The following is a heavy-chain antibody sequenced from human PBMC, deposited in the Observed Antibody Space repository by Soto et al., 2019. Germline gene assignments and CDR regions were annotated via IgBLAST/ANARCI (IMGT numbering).Heavy chain of an antibody. CDR1: GGTFSSYA. Sequence: GASVKVSCKASGGTFSSYAISWVRQAPGQGLEWMGRIIPILGIANYAQKFQGRVTITADKSTSTAYMELSSLRSEDTAVYYCARGGSSGPFGYWGQGTLVTVSS. D-gene: IGHD6-19*01. V-gene: IGHV1-69*04. CDR3: ARGGSSGPFGY. CDR2: IIPILGIA. J-gene: IGHJ4*02.